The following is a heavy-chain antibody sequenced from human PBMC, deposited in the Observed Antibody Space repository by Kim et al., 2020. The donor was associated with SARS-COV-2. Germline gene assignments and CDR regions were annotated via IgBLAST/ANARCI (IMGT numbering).Heavy chain of an antibody. J-gene: IGHJ6*03. V-gene: IGHV4-59*01. CDR1: GGSISSYY. CDR3: ARALYCSSISCYENYYYMDV. CDR2: IYYSGST. Sequence: SETLSLTCTVSGGSISSYYWSWIRQPPGKGLEWIGYIYYSGSTNYNPSLKSRVTISVDTSKKQFSLKLSSVTAADTAVYYCARALYCSSISCYENYYYMDVGGKETTVTVSS. D-gene: IGHD2-2*01.